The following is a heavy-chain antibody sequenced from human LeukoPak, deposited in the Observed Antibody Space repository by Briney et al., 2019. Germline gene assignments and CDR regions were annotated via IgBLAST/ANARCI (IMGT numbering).Heavy chain of an antibody. CDR3: ARVYYDSSGSPLFDY. CDR2: IIPIFGTA. CDR1: GGTFSSYA. D-gene: IGHD3-22*01. Sequence: SVKVSCKSSGGTFSSYAIIWVRQAPGQGLEWMGGIIPIFGTANYAQKFQGRVTITADESTSTAYMELSSLRSEDTAVYYCARVYYDSSGSPLFDYWGQGTLVTVSS. J-gene: IGHJ4*02. V-gene: IGHV1-69*01.